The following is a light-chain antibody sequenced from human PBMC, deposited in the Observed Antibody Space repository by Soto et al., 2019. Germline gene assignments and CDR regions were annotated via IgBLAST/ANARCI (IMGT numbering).Light chain of an antibody. V-gene: IGKV3-20*01. Sequence: ELVLTQSPGTLSLSPGERATLSCRASQSVSSNFLAWYQQKPGQAPRLLIYGASNRATGIPDRFSGSGSGTDFTLTISRLEPEDFAVYYCQQYGSSPRTFGQGTKVDIK. J-gene: IGKJ1*01. CDR2: GAS. CDR1: QSVSSNF. CDR3: QQYGSSPRT.